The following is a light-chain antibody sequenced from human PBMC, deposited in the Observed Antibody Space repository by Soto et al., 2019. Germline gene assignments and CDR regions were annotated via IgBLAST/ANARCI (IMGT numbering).Light chain of an antibody. CDR2: GAS. J-gene: IGKJ1*01. V-gene: IGKV3-20*01. Sequence: EIVLTQSPGTLSLSPGERATLSCRASQSVSSSYLAWYQQKPGQAPRLLIYGASSRATGIPDRFSGSGSGTDFTLTISRLELEDFAVYSCQQYGSSPRTLGQGTKVDIK. CDR3: QQYGSSPRT. CDR1: QSVSSSY.